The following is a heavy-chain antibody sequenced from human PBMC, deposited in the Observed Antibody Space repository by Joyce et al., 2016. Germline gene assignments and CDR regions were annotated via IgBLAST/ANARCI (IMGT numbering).Heavy chain of an antibody. V-gene: IGHV4-59*08. Sequence: QVQLQESGPGLVKPSETLSLTCTVSGGSISSYHWSWIRQSPGKGLEWIGYVHYRGSTSYNPALKSRVTISVDTSKRQFSLRLSSVTAADTAVYYCARHASGWYKVSWFDPWGQGTLVTVSS. J-gene: IGHJ5*02. CDR3: ARHASGWYKVSWFDP. D-gene: IGHD6-19*01. CDR1: GGSISSYH. CDR2: VHYRGST.